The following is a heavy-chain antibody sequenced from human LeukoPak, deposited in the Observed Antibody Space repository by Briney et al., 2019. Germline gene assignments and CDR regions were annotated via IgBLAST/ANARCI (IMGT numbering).Heavy chain of an antibody. Sequence: GGSLRLSCDASGFTFSSYAMHWVRQAPGKGLEWVAVISYDGSNKYYADSVKGRFTISRDNSKNTLYVQMNSLRPEDTAVYYCSRSGNSGLLGYWGQGTLVTVSS. V-gene: IGHV3-30*04. CDR3: SRSGNSGLLGY. CDR1: GFTFSSYA. J-gene: IGHJ4*02. D-gene: IGHD2/OR15-2a*01. CDR2: ISYDGSNK.